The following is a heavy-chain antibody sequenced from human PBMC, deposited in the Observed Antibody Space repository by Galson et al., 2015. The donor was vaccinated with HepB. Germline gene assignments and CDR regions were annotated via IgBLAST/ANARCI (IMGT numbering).Heavy chain of an antibody. D-gene: IGHD3-3*01. Sequence: SLRLSCAASGFTFDGYAMHWVRQAPGKGLEWVSLISWDGGSTYYADSVKGRFTISRDNSKNTLYLQMNSLRAEDTAVYYCAKDLRITIFGVVITDAFDIWGQGTMVTVSS. CDR1: GFTFDGYA. CDR3: AKDLRITIFGVVITDAFDI. CDR2: ISWDGGST. V-gene: IGHV3-43D*03. J-gene: IGHJ3*02.